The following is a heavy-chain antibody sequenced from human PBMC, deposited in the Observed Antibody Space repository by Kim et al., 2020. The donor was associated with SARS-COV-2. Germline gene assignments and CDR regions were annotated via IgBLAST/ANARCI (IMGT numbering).Heavy chain of an antibody. CDR2: IYYSGST. Sequence: SLTCTISGGSISSGGYYWSWIRQHPGKGLEWIGYIYYSGSTYYNPSLKSRVTISVDTSQNQFSLKLISVTAADTAVYYCAREQGYCSSTSCHQTIDYLGQGTLVTVSS. V-gene: IGHV4-31*03. D-gene: IGHD2-2*01. CDR3: AREQGYCSSTSCHQTIDY. J-gene: IGHJ4*02. CDR1: GGSISSGGYY.